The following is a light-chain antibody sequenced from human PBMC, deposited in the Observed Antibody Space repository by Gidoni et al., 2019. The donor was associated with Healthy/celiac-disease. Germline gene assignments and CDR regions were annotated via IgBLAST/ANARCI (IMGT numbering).Light chain of an antibody. Sequence: SYELTQPPSLSVSPGQTASITCSGDKLGDKYACWYQQKPGQSPVLVIYQDSKRPSGIPERFSGSNSGNTATLTISGTQPMDEADYYCQAWDSSVVFGGGTKLTVL. V-gene: IGLV3-1*01. CDR2: QDS. J-gene: IGLJ2*01. CDR1: KLGDKY. CDR3: QAWDSSVV.